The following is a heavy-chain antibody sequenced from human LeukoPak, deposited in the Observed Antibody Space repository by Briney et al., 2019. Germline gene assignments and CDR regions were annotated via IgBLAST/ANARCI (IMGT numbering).Heavy chain of an antibody. Sequence: ASVKVPCKASGGTFSSYAISWVRQAPGQGLEWMGGIIPIFGTANYAQKFQGRVTITADKSTSTAYMELSSLRSEDTAVYYCALNYYGSGSYSLRYYYYYMDVWGEGTTVTVSS. J-gene: IGHJ6*03. CDR1: GGTFSSYA. V-gene: IGHV1-69*06. CDR2: IIPIFGTA. D-gene: IGHD3-10*01. CDR3: ALNYYGSGSYSLRYYYYYMDV.